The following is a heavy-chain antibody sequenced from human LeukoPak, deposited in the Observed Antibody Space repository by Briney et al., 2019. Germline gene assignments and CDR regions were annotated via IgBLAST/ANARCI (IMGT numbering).Heavy chain of an antibody. CDR3: ARELSVYSGYDHDAFDI. CDR2: INPSGGST. CDR1: GYTFTSHY. V-gene: IGHV1-46*01. Sequence: ASVKVSCKASGYTFTSHYIHWVRQAPGQGLEWMGMINPSGGSTSYAQKFQGRVTMTRDTSTSTVYMELSSLRSEDTAVYYCARELSVYSGYDHDAFDIWGQGTMVTVSS. J-gene: IGHJ3*02. D-gene: IGHD5-12*01.